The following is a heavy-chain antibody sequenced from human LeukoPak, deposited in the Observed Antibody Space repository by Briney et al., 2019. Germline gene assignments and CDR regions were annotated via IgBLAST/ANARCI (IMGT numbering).Heavy chain of an antibody. D-gene: IGHD3-16*02. CDR3: ARDPMITFGGVIVHYFDY. CDR1: GFTFSSYE. J-gene: IGHJ4*02. Sequence: GGSLRLSCAASGFTFSSYEMNWVRQAPGKGLEWVSYISSSGSTIYYADSVKGRLTISRDNAKNSLYLQMNSLRAEDTAVYYCARDPMITFGGVIVHYFDYWGQGTLVTVSS. CDR2: ISSSGSTI. V-gene: IGHV3-48*03.